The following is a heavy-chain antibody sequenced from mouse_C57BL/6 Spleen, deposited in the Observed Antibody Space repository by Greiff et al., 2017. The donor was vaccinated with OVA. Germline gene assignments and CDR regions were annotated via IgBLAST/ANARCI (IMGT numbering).Heavy chain of an antibody. Sequence: QLQQPGAELVRPGTSVKLSCKASGYTFTSYWMHWVKQRPGQGLEWIGVIDPSDSYTNYNQKFKGKATLTVDTSSSTAYMQLSSLTSEDSAVYYCARSRGNYWYFDVWGTGTTVTVSS. CDR1: GYTFTSYW. CDR3: ARSRGNYWYFDV. V-gene: IGHV1-59*01. J-gene: IGHJ1*03. CDR2: IDPSDSYT. D-gene: IGHD3-3*01.